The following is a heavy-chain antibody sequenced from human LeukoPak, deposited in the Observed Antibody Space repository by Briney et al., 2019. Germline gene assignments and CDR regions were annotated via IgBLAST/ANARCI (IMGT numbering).Heavy chain of an antibody. J-gene: IGHJ6*02. CDR3: ASWGAAAGYYYYYGMDV. CDR1: GGSFSGYY. CDR2: INHSGST. V-gene: IGHV4-34*01. D-gene: IGHD6-13*01. Sequence: PSETLSLTCAVYGGSFSGYYWSWIRQPPGKGLEWIGEINHSGSTNYNPSLKSRVTVSVDTSKNQFSLKLSSVTAADTAVYYCASWGAAAGYYYYYGMDVWGQGTTVTVSS.